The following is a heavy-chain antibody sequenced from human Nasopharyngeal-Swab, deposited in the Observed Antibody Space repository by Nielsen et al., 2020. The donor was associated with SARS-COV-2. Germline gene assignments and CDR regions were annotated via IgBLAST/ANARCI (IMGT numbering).Heavy chain of an antibody. J-gene: IGHJ4*02. V-gene: IGHV3-48*03. Sequence: WIRQPPGKGLEWISFISSGGTTIYYADSVKGRFTISRDNAKNSLFLQMNSLRAEDTAVYYCARGRRPLDYWGQGTLVTVSS. CDR3: ARGRRPLDY. CDR2: ISSGGTTI.